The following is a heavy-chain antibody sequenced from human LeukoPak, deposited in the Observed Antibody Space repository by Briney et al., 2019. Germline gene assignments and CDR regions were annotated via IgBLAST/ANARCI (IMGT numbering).Heavy chain of an antibody. V-gene: IGHV3-7*03. D-gene: IGHD3-9*01. CDR3: ARVYDILTGYLYYFDY. J-gene: IGHJ4*02. CDR1: GFTFSSYW. CDR2: IKQDGSEK. Sequence: GGSLRLSCAASGFTFSSYWMSWVRQAPGTGLEWVANIKQDGSEKYYVDSVKGRFTISRDNAKNSLYLQMNSLRAEDTAVYYCARVYDILTGYLYYFDYWGQGTLVTVSS.